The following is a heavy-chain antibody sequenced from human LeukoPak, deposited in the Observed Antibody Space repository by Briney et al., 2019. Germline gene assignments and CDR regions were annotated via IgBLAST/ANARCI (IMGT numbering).Heavy chain of an antibody. CDR3: ARDSMTSLTYWDY. Sequence: GGSLRLSCPASRFTFSDYYLSLFRQAPGKGLEWVSYISSTGTTIYYADSVRGRFTISRDNAKNSLYLQMNSLRAEDTAVYYCARDSMTSLTYWDYWGQGTLVTVSS. CDR2: ISSTGTTI. V-gene: IGHV3-11*01. D-gene: IGHD4-11*01. J-gene: IGHJ4*02. CDR1: RFTFSDYY.